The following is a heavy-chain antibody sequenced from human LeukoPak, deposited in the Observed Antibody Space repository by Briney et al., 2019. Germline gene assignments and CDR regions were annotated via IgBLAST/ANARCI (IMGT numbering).Heavy chain of an antibody. CDR2: IKQDESEK. CDR3: ARDNTPGIDY. V-gene: IGHV3-7*01. J-gene: IGHJ4*02. Sequence: SGGSLRLSCAASGFTFSSYSMSWVRQAPGKGLEWVANIKQDESEKYYVDSVRGRFTISRDNAKNSLYLQMNSLRAEDTAVYYCARDNTPGIDYWGQGTLVTVSS. CDR1: GFTFSSYS. D-gene: IGHD2-15*01.